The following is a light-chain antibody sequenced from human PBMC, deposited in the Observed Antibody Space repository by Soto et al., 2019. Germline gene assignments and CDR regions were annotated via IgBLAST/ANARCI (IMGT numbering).Light chain of an antibody. Sequence: DIQMTQSPSSVSASVGDRVTITCRASQGISSWLAWYQQKPGKAPKLLIYAASSLQSGVPSRFSGSGSGTDFTLTISSLQPEDXAXXXXXQAXSFPHTFGPGTKVDIK. CDR1: QGISSW. J-gene: IGKJ3*01. CDR3: XQAXSFPHT. CDR2: AAS. V-gene: IGKV1D-12*01.